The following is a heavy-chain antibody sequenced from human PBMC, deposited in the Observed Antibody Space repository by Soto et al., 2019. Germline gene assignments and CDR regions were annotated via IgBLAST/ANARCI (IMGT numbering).Heavy chain of an antibody. D-gene: IGHD2-2*01. CDR1: GFTFSSYA. Sequence: SLRLSCAASGFTFSSYAMHWVRQAPGKGLEWVTVISYDGSDKYYADSVRGRFTISRDNSKNTLSLQMNSLRAEDTAVYYCAKDLVPAAIQDHSMDVWGQGTTVTVYS. V-gene: IGHV3-30*18. CDR2: ISYDGSDK. J-gene: IGHJ6*02. CDR3: AKDLVPAAIQDHSMDV.